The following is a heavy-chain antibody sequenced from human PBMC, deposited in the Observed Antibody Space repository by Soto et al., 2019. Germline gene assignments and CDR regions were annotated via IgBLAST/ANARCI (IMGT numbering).Heavy chain of an antibody. J-gene: IGHJ5*02. D-gene: IGHD4-17*01. CDR1: GGSISSSSYY. CDR3: ASLHDYGDWELGFWFDP. CDR2: IYYSGST. V-gene: IGHV4-39*01. Sequence: PSETLSLPCTVSGGSISSSSYYWGWIRQPPGKGLEWIGSIYYSGSTYYNPSLKSRVTISVDTSKNQFSLKLSSVTAADTAVYYCASLHDYGDWELGFWFDPWGQGTLVTVSS.